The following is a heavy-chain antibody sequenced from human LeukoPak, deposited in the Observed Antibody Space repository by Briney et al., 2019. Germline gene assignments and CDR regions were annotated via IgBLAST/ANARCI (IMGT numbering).Heavy chain of an antibody. CDR2: IYYSGST. Sequence: SETLSLTCTVSGGSISSGGYYWSWIRQHPGKGLEWIGYIYYSGSTYYNPSLKSRVTISVDTSKNQFSLRLSSVTAADTAVYYCARDSTVVRGVAPFGLLDYWGQGTLVTVSS. D-gene: IGHD3-10*01. J-gene: IGHJ4*02. V-gene: IGHV4-31*03. CDR1: GGSISSGGYY. CDR3: ARDSTVVRGVAPFGLLDY.